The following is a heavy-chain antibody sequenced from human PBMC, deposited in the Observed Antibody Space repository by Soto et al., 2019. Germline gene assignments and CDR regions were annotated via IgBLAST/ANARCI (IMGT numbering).Heavy chain of an antibody. V-gene: IGHV4-34*01. D-gene: IGHD6-13*01. CDR2: INHSGST. CDR1: GGSFSGYY. J-gene: IGHJ5*02. Sequence: QVQLQQWGAGLLKPSETLSLTCAVYGGSFSGYYWSWIRQPPGKGLEWIGEINHSGSTNYNPSLKRRVTISVDTSKNQFSLKLSSVTAADTAVYYCARGHVERQQPFDPWGQGTLVTVSS. CDR3: ARGHVERQQPFDP.